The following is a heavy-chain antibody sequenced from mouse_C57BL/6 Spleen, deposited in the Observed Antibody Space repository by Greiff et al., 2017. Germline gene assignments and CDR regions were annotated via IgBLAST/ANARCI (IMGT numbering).Heavy chain of an antibody. CDR2: IYPGSGST. J-gene: IGHJ3*01. V-gene: IGHV1-55*01. CDR1: GYTFTSYW. Sequence: QVQLQQPGAELVKPGASVKMSCKASGYTFTSYWITWVKQRPGQGLEWIGDIYPGSGSTNYNEKFKSKATLTVDTSSSTAYMQLSSLTSEDSAVSYCAREGAYYYGSSGGFAYWGQGTLVTVSA. CDR3: AREGAYYYGSSGGFAY. D-gene: IGHD1-1*01.